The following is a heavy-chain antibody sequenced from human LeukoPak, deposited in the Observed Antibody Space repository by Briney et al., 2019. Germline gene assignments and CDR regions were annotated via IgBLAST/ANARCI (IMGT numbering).Heavy chain of an antibody. Sequence: GASVKLSCKASGYTFTSHAVHWVRQAPGQGLVWLGWINTGNSNTKYSQKFQGRLNITRDVSASTVYLDLSGLKSEDTAVYYCGRDRNTIEVAGRGILDFWGQGTLVTVSS. CDR3: GRDRNTIEVAGRGILDF. V-gene: IGHV1-3*04. CDR2: INTGNSNT. J-gene: IGHJ4*02. CDR1: GYTFTSHA. D-gene: IGHD6-19*01.